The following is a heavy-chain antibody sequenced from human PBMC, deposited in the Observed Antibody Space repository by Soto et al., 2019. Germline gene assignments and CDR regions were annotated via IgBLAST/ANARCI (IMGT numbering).Heavy chain of an antibody. CDR2: IIPIFGTA. Sequence: ASVKVSCKASGGTFSSYSISWGRQAPGQGLEWMGGIIPIFGTANYAQKFQGRVTITADESTSTAYMELSSLRSEDTAVYYCAIEYSSSPPYYPIGYWGQGTLVTVSS. CDR3: AIEYSSSPPYYPIGY. J-gene: IGHJ4*02. CDR1: GGTFSSYS. V-gene: IGHV1-69*13. D-gene: IGHD6-6*01.